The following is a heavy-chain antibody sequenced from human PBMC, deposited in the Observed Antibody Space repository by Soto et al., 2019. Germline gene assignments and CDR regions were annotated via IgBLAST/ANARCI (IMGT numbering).Heavy chain of an antibody. D-gene: IGHD3-22*01. CDR1: GFTFSTYW. J-gene: IGHJ4*02. Sequence: EVQLVESGGGLVQLGGSLRLSCAASGFTFSTYWMHWVRQAPGKGPVWVSRIKSDGSGTYYADSVEGRFTISRDNAQYTLYLQMNSLRVEDTAVYYCARGDGDHYDGNGYLCRHWGQGTLVTVSS. CDR3: ARGDGDHYDGNGYLCRH. V-gene: IGHV3-74*01. CDR2: IKSDGSGT.